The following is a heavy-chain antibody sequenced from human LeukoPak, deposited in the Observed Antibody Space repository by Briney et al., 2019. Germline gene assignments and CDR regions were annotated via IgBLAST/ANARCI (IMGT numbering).Heavy chain of an antibody. CDR2: IKSDGSST. Sequence: PGGSLRLSCAASGFTFSSYWMHWVRQAPGKGLVWVSRIKSDGSSTSYADSVKGRFTISRDNAKNTLYLQMNSLRAEDTAVYYCGRAAGTVFPFSRIYYFDYWGQGTLVTVSS. CDR3: GRAAGTVFPFSRIYYFDY. V-gene: IGHV3-74*01. D-gene: IGHD3-10*02. CDR1: GFTFSSYW. J-gene: IGHJ4*02.